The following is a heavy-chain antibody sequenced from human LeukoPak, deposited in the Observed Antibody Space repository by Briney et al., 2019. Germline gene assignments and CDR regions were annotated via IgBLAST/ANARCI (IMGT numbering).Heavy chain of an antibody. Sequence: PSETLSLTCTVSGGSISSYYWGWIRQPPGKGLEWIGYIYYSGSTNYNPSLKSRVTISVDTSKNQFSLKLSSVTAADTAVYYCARSRITIFGVATNPPDYWGQGTLVTVSS. CDR2: IYYSGST. V-gene: IGHV4-59*01. D-gene: IGHD3-3*01. J-gene: IGHJ4*02. CDR3: ARSRITIFGVATNPPDY. CDR1: GGSISSYY.